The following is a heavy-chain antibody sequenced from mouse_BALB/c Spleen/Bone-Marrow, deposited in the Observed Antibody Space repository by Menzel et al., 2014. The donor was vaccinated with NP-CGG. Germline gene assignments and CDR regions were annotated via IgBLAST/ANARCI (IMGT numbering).Heavy chain of an antibody. CDR2: INPDSSTI. Sequence: VQLKESGGGLVQPGGSLKLSCAASGFDFSTYWMSWVRQAPGKGLEWIGEINPDSSTINYTPSLKDKLIISRDNAKNTLYLQMSKVRSEDTALYYCARLHYYGYEAYWGQGTLVTVSA. D-gene: IGHD1-2*01. CDR1: GFDFSTYW. J-gene: IGHJ3*01. V-gene: IGHV4-1*02. CDR3: ARLHYYGYEAY.